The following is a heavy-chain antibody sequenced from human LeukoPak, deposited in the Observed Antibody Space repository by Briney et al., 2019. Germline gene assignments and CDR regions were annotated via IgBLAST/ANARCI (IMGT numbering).Heavy chain of an antibody. Sequence: GASVKVSCKASGYTFTNYAISWVRQAPGQGLEWVARISGYNGNTDYAQKVKDRVTVTADTSTAYLEMRGLTSDDKAVYYCARDHGDFVGVRVGFDSWGQGTLVTVSS. CDR1: GYTFTNYA. J-gene: IGHJ4*02. V-gene: IGHV1-18*01. CDR3: ARDHGDFVGVRVGFDS. CDR2: ISGYNGNT. D-gene: IGHD4-17*01.